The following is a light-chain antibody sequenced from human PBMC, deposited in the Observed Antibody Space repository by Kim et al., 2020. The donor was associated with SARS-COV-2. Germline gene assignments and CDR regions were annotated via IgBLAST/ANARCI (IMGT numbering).Light chain of an antibody. Sequence: ASTGDSVTITCRASESISSYLAWYQQKPGKAPKLLIYAASTLQSGVPPRFSGSGSGTEFTLTISCLQSEDFATYYCQQYYNYPWTFGQGTKVDIK. CDR1: ESISSY. CDR2: AAS. V-gene: IGKV1-8*01. CDR3: QQYYNYPWT. J-gene: IGKJ1*01.